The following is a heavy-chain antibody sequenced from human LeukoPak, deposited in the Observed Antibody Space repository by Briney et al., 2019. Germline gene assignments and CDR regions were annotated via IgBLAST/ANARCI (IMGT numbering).Heavy chain of an antibody. D-gene: IGHD6-13*01. V-gene: IGHV1-8*01. CDR3: ARETAAAQGIDY. J-gene: IGHJ4*02. CDR2: MNPNSGNT. Sequence: ASVKVSCKASGYTFTSYDINWVRQATGQGLEWMGWMNPNSGNTGYAQKFQGRVTMIRNTSISTAYMELSSLRSKDTAVYYCARETAAAQGIDYWGQGTLVTVSS. CDR1: GYTFTSYD.